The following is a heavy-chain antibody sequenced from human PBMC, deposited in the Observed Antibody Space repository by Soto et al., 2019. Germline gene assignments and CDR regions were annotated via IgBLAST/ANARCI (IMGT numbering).Heavy chain of an antibody. J-gene: IGHJ4*02. CDR2: IYYSGST. CDR1: GGSISSSSYY. CDR3: ARHEMDIAVASFDY. V-gene: IGHV4-39*01. D-gene: IGHD6-19*01. Sequence: SETLSLTCTVSGGSISSSSYYWGWIRQPPGKGLEWIGSIYYSGSTYYNPSLKSRVTISVDTSKNQFSLKLSSVTAADTAVYYCARHEMDIAVASFDYWGQGTLVTVSS.